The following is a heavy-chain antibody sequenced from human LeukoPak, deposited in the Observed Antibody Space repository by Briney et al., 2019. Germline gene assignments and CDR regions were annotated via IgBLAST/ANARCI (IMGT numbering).Heavy chain of an antibody. CDR2: INHSGST. Sequence: SETLSLTCAVYGGSFSGYYWSRIRQPPGKGLEWIGEINHSGSTNYNPSLKSRVTISVDTPKNQFSLKLSSVTAADTAVYYCARGTSYSSATGWFDPRGQGTLVTVSS. CDR3: ARGTSYSSATGWFDP. D-gene: IGHD6-25*01. CDR1: GGSFSGYY. J-gene: IGHJ5*02. V-gene: IGHV4-34*01.